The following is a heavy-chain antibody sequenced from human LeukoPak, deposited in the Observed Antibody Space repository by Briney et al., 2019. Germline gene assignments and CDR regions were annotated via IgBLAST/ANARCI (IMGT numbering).Heavy chain of an antibody. CDR2: INWNSDNI. J-gene: IGHJ3*01. CDR1: GFTFNDHA. D-gene: IGHD3-22*01. V-gene: IGHV3-9*01. CDR3: ARASYYYDTTGLGAVDF. Sequence: GGSLRLSCAASGFTFNDHAMYWVRQAPGKGLEWVSGINWNSDNIGYADSVRGRFTISRDDAKNSLFLQMNSLRAEDTALYYCARASYYYDTTGLGAVDFWGQGTMVTVSS.